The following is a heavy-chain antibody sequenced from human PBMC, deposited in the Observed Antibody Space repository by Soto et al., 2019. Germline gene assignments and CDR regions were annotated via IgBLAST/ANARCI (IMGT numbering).Heavy chain of an antibody. D-gene: IGHD5-12*01. CDR2: IYSGGST. Sequence: PGGSLRLSCAVSGFTVNTYHMTWVRQAPGKGLEWVSVIYSGGSTYYADSVKGRFTISRDNFRNSLYIQMNSLRDDDTAVYYCARADPSGYEDCWGQGTLVTVSS. CDR1: GFTVNTYH. J-gene: IGHJ4*02. V-gene: IGHV3-66*01. CDR3: ARADPSGYEDC.